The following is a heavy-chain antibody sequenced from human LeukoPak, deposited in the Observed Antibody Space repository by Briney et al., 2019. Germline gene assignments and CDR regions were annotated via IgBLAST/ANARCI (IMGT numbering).Heavy chain of an antibody. D-gene: IGHD2-15*01. CDR2: IYSGGST. V-gene: IGHV3-53*01. CDR3: ARVVVAALDY. J-gene: IGHJ4*02. Sequence: GSLRLSCAASGFTVSSNYMSWVRQAPGKGLEWVSVIYSGGSTYYADSVKGRFTISRDNSENTLYLQMNSLRAEDTAVYYCARVVVAALDYWGQGTLVTVSS. CDR1: GFTVSSNY.